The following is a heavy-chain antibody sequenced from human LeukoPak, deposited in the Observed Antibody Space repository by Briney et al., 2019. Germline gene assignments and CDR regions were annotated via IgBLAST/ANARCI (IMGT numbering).Heavy chain of an antibody. V-gene: IGHV3-23*01. Sequence: GGSLRLSCAASGFTFSSYAMSWVRQAPGKGLEWVSTISGNGGSTYYAVSVQGRFTISRDNSKNTLYLQMNSLKVEDTAVYYCAKNRWAARIIIDAFDIWGQGTMVTVSS. J-gene: IGHJ3*02. D-gene: IGHD6-6*01. CDR1: GFTFSSYA. CDR3: AKNRWAARIIIDAFDI. CDR2: ISGNGGST.